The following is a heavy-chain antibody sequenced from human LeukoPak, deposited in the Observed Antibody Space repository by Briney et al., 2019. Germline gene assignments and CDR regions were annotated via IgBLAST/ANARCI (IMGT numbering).Heavy chain of an antibody. V-gene: IGHV3-23*01. CDR1: GFTFSSYA. J-gene: IGHJ4*02. CDR2: ISGSGGST. CDR3: AKDRRLVVVTSYFDY. D-gene: IGHD3-22*01. Sequence: GGSLRLSCAASGFTFSSYAMSWVRQAPGKGLEWVSAISGSGGSTYYADSVKGRFTISRDNSKNTLHLQMNSLRAEDTAVYYCAKDRRLVVVTSYFDYWGQGTLVTVSS.